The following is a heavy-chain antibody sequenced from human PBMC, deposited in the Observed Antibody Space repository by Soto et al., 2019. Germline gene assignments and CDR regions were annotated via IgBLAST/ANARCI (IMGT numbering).Heavy chain of an antibody. CDR1: GYTFTSYA. D-gene: IGHD5-18*01. CDR2: INAGNGNT. J-gene: IGHJ4*02. Sequence: ASVKVSCKASGYTFTSYAMHWVRQAPGQRLEWMGWINAGNGNTKYSQKFQGRVTITRDTSASTAYMELSSLRSEDTAVYYCARGSPGPHTAMDFDYWGQGTLVTGSS. V-gene: IGHV1-3*01. CDR3: ARGSPGPHTAMDFDY.